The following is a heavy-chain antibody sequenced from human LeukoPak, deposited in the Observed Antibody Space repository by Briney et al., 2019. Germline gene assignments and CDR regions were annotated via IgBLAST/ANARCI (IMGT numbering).Heavy chain of an antibody. D-gene: IGHD6-19*01. CDR3: AKSPRIAVAGTKVIFDY. J-gene: IGHJ4*02. V-gene: IGHV3-23*01. CDR1: GFTFSSYA. CDR2: ISGSGGST. Sequence: GGSLRLSCAAPGFTFSSYAMSWVRQAPGKGLEWVSAISGSGGSTYYADSVKGRFTISRDNSKNTLYLQMNSLRAEDTAVYYCAKSPRIAVAGTKVIFDYWGQGTLVTVSS.